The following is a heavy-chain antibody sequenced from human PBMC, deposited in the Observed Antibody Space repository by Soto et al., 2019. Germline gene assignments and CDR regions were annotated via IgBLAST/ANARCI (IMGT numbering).Heavy chain of an antibody. D-gene: IGHD6-13*01. J-gene: IGHJ4*02. V-gene: IGHV3-33*01. Sequence: LRLSCAASGFTFSSYGMHWVRQAPGKGLEWVAVIWYDGSNKYYADSVKGRFTISRDNSKNTLYLQMNSLRAEDTAVYYCARDLISRGIAAAGTLGYWGQGTLVTVSS. CDR1: GFTFSSYG. CDR3: ARDLISRGIAAAGTLGY. CDR2: IWYDGSNK.